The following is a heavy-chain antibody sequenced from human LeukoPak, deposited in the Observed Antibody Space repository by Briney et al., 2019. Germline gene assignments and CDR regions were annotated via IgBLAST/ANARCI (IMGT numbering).Heavy chain of an antibody. CDR1: GFTFSSYG. D-gene: IGHD2-8*01. Sequence: PGGSLRLSCAASGFTFSSYGMHWVRQAPGKGLEWVAFIRYDGSNKYYADSVKGRFTISRDNSKNTLYLQMNSLRAEDTAVYYCAKDLRPKDYIVLMVYAIGFWGQGTLVTVSS. J-gene: IGHJ4*02. CDR3: AKDLRPKDYIVLMVYAIGF. V-gene: IGHV3-30*02. CDR2: IRYDGSNK.